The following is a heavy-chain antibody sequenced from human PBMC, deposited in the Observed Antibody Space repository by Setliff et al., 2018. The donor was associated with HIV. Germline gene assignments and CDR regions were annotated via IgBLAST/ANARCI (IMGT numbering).Heavy chain of an antibody. CDR3: ATYSSGYYYVKDC. D-gene: IGHD3-22*01. V-gene: IGHV4-59*08. J-gene: IGHJ4*02. CDR1: DGSISSHY. Sequence: PSETLSLTCTVSDGSISSHYWTWIRQPPGKGLEWIGYIHYNGRTNYNPSLKSRVTMSVDSSKNQFSLKLSSVTAADTAVYYCATYSSGYYYVKDCWGQGTLVTVSS. CDR2: IHYNGRT.